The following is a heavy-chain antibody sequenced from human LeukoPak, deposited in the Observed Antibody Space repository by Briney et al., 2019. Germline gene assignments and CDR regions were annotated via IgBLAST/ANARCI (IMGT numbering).Heavy chain of an antibody. CDR1: GFTFSSYG. CDR2: ISYDGSNK. Sequence: GRSLRLSCAASGFTFSSYGMHWVCQAPGKGLEWVAVISYDGSNKYYADSVKCRFNISRDNSKNTLYLQMNSLRAEDTAVYYCAKDYSPRAFEALDYWGQGTLVTVSS. J-gene: IGHJ4*02. D-gene: IGHD6-13*01. CDR3: AKDYSPRAFEALDY. V-gene: IGHV3-30*18.